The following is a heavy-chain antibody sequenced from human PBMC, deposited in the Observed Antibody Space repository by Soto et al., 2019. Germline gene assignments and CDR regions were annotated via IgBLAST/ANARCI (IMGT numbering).Heavy chain of an antibody. Sequence: GGSLRLSCAASGFTFSSYGMHWVRQAPGKGLEWVAVIWYDGSNKYYADSVKGRFTISRDNSKNTLYLQMNSLRAEDTAVYYCARDQNYGYYVPFDYWGQGTLVTVSS. CDR3: ARDQNYGYYVPFDY. V-gene: IGHV3-33*01. D-gene: IGHD4-17*01. J-gene: IGHJ4*02. CDR1: GFTFSSYG. CDR2: IWYDGSNK.